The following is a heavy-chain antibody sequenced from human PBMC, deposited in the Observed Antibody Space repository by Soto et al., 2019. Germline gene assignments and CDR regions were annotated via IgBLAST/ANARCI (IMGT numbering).Heavy chain of an antibody. CDR3: ANRGRYYFDY. J-gene: IGHJ4*02. CDR2: IGVSTVNT. CDR1: GFSFNNYA. V-gene: IGHV3-23*01. D-gene: IGHD3-16*01. Sequence: EVQLLESGGGLVQPGGSLRLSCAASGFSFNNYAMSWVRQAPGKGLEWVSTIGVSTVNTYSADSVKGRFTISRDNSKNTMYLQMNSLRAEDTAIYYCANRGRYYFDYWGQGTLVTVSS.